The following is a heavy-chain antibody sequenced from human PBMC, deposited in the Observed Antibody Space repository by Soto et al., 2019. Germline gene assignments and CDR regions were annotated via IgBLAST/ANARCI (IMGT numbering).Heavy chain of an antibody. CDR1: GFSLSNARMG. D-gene: IGHD2-15*01. J-gene: IGHJ3*02. V-gene: IGHV2-26*01. CDR2: IFSNDEK. Sequence: QVTLKESGPVLVKSTETLTLTCTVSGFSLSNARMGVSWIRQPPGKALEWLAHIFSNDEKSYSTSLKSRLTISKDTSKSQVVLTMTNMDPVDTATYYCARIRPSDCSGGSCADAFDIWGQGTMVTVSS. CDR3: ARIRPSDCSGGSCADAFDI.